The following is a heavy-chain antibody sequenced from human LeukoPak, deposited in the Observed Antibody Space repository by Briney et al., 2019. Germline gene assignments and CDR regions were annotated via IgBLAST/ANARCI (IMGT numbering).Heavy chain of an antibody. CDR2: ISPNSGAT. Sequence: GASVKVSCKASGYTFTGYYIHWVRQAPGQGLEWMGWISPNSGATNYAQKFQGRVTMTRDTSISTAYMELSSLRSEDTAVYYCARASWYSGSKDFDYWGQGTLVTVSS. V-gene: IGHV1-2*02. J-gene: IGHJ4*02. CDR1: GYTFTGYY. CDR3: ARASWYSGSKDFDY. D-gene: IGHD1-26*01.